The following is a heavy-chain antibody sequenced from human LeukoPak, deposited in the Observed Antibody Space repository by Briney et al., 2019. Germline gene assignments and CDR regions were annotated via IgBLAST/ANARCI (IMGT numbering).Heavy chain of an antibody. J-gene: IGHJ4*02. D-gene: IGHD3-9*01. Sequence: ASVKVSCKASGYTFTSYGISWVRQAPGQGLEWMGWISAYNGNTNYAQKLQGRVTMTTDTSTSTAYMELRSLRSDDTAVYYCARAPHYDILTGYSDHWGQGTLVTVSS. CDR1: GYTFTSYG. V-gene: IGHV1-18*01. CDR2: ISAYNGNT. CDR3: ARAPHYDILTGYSDH.